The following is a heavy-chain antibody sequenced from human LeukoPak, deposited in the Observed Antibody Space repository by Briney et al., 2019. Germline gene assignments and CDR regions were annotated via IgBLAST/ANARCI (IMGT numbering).Heavy chain of an antibody. V-gene: IGHV3-20*04. CDR1: GFTFSSYA. D-gene: IGHD3-3*01. CDR2: INWNGGST. Sequence: GGSLRLSCAASGFTFSSYAMSWVRQAPGKGLEWVSGINWNGGSTGYADSVKGRFTISRDNAKNSLYLQMNSLRAEDTALYYCARDFHVLRFLEWTPSAWGQGTLVTVSS. CDR3: ARDFHVLRFLEWTPSA. J-gene: IGHJ5*02.